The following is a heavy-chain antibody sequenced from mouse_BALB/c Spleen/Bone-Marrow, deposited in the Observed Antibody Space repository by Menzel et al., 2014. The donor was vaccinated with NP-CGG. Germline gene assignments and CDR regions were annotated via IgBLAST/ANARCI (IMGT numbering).Heavy chain of an antibody. J-gene: IGHJ3*01. V-gene: IGHV1-54*01. Sequence: QVQLKDSGAELVRPGTSVKVSCKASGYAFTNYLIEWVKQRPGQGLEWIGVINPGSGGTNYNEKFKGKAALTADKSSSTAYMQLSSLTSDDSAVYFCARRDYSLAYWGQGTLVTVSA. D-gene: IGHD2-13*01. CDR1: GYAFTNYL. CDR3: ARRDYSLAY. CDR2: INPGSGGT.